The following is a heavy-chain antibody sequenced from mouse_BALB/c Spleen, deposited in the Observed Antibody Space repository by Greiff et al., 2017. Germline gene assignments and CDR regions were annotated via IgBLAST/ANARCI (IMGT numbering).Heavy chain of an antibody. CDR2: ISTYSGNT. CDR1: GYTFTDYA. CDR3: AREIPILGYAMDY. D-gene: IGHD5-1-1*01. Sequence: QVHVKQSGPELVRPGVSVKISCKGSGYTFTDYAMHWVKQSHAKSLEWIGVISTYSGNTNYNQKFKGKATMTVDKSSSTAYMELARLTSEDSAIYYCAREIPILGYAMDYWGQGTSVTVSS. J-gene: IGHJ4*01. V-gene: IGHV1-67*01.